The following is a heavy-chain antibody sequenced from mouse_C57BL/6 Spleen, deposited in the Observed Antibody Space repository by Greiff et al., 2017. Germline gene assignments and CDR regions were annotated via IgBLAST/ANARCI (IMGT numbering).Heavy chain of an antibody. CDR2: ISNGGGST. Sequence: EVKLMESGGGLVQPGGSLKLSCAASGFTFSDYYMYWVRQTPEKRLEWVAYISNGGGSTYYPDTVKGRFTISRDNAKNTLYLQMSRLTSEDTAMYYCARPGYDGYLYYAMDYWGQGTSVTVSS. CDR1: GFTFSDYY. V-gene: IGHV5-12*01. CDR3: ARPGYDGYLYYAMDY. J-gene: IGHJ4*01. D-gene: IGHD2-3*01.